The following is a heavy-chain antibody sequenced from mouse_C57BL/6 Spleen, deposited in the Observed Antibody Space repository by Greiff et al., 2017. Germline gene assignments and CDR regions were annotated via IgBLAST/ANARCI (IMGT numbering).Heavy chain of an antibody. J-gene: IGHJ2*01. CDR1: GYTFTSYW. V-gene: IGHV1-59*01. CDR3: ARWGKGGYFDY. CDR2: IDPSDSYT. Sequence: VQLQQPGAELVRPGTSVKLSCKASGYTFTSYWMHWVKQRPGQGLEWIGVIDPSDSYTNYNQKFKGKATLTVDTSSSTAYMQLSSLTPEDSAVYYCARWGKGGYFDYWGQGTTLTVSS.